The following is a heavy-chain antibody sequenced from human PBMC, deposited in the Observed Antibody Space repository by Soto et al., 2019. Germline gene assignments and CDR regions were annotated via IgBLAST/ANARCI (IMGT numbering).Heavy chain of an antibody. CDR2: ISAYNGNT. Sequence: QVQLVQSGAEVKKPGASVKVSCKASGYTFTSYGISWVRQAPGQGLEWMGWISAYNGNTNYAQKLQGRVTMTTDTSTGTAYMELRSLRSDDTAVYYCATKGYCSGGSCYGGWFDPWGQGTLVTVSS. D-gene: IGHD2-15*01. CDR3: ATKGYCSGGSCYGGWFDP. CDR1: GYTFTSYG. V-gene: IGHV1-18*01. J-gene: IGHJ5*02.